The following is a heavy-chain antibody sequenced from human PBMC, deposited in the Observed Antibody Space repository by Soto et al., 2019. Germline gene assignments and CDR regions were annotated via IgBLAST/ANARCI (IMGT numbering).Heavy chain of an antibody. CDR2: ICVGSGNT. CDR3: AADHTIPWGY. D-gene: IGHD3-3*01. V-gene: IGHV1-58*01. Sequence: SVKFSCKASGFTFTSSALQWVRQARGQLLECIVWICVGSGNTNYXXKFQERVXXTRDMSRSTAXMELSXLRSEDTAVYYCAADHTIPWGYWRQGTLVTVSS. CDR1: GFTFTSSA. J-gene: IGHJ4*02.